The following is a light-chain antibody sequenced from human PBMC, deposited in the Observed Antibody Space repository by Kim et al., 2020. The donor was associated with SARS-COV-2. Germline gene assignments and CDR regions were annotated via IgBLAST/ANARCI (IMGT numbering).Light chain of an antibody. CDR1: SSKIGAGYD. Sequence: RVTSSCSGGSSKIGAGYDVHWYQQLPGTAPKLLIYGNSNRPSGVPDRFSGSKSGTSASLAITGLQAEDEVDYYCQSYDSSLSGYVFGTGTKVTVL. CDR3: QSYDSSLSGYV. V-gene: IGLV1-40*01. J-gene: IGLJ1*01. CDR2: GNS.